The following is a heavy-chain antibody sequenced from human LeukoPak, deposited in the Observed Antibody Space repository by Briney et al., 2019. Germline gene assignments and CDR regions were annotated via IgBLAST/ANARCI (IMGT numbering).Heavy chain of an antibody. Sequence: PGGSLRLSCAASGFTFSSYTMSWVRQAPGKGLEWVSAISGSGGSTYYADSVKGRFTISRDNSKNTLYLQMNSLRAEDTAVYYCAKYQWELLRETDYWGQGTLVTVSS. V-gene: IGHV3-23*01. J-gene: IGHJ4*02. D-gene: IGHD1-26*01. CDR1: GFTFSSYT. CDR2: ISGSGGST. CDR3: AKYQWELLRETDY.